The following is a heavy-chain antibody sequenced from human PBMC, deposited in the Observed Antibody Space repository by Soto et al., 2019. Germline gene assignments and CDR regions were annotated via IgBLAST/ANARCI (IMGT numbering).Heavy chain of an antibody. Sequence: QVQLVESGGGMVQPGRSLRLSCAASGFTFSSYGMHWVRQAPGKGLEWVAVIWYDGSNKYYADSVKGRFTISRDNSKNTLYLQMNSLRVEDTAVYYCASVGHYGDYWEDRGFDPWGQGTLVTVSS. CDR2: IWYDGSNK. CDR3: ASVGHYGDYWEDRGFDP. J-gene: IGHJ5*02. CDR1: GFTFSSYG. V-gene: IGHV3-33*01. D-gene: IGHD4-17*01.